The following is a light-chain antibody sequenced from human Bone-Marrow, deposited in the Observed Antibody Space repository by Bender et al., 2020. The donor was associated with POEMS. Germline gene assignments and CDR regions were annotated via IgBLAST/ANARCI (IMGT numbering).Light chain of an antibody. J-gene: IGLJ2*01. CDR3: CSFAVSLVV. CDR1: SSDVGGYNY. CDR2: DVS. Sequence: QSALTQPASVSGSPGQSITISCTGTSSDVGGYNYVSWYQHHPGKAPKLMIFDVSERPSGVPNRFSGSKSGNTASLTISGLQAADDAHYYCCSFAVSLVVFGGGTKLTVL. V-gene: IGLV2-14*03.